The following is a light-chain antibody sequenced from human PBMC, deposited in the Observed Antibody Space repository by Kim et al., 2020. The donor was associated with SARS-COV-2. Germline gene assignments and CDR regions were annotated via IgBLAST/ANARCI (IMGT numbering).Light chain of an antibody. V-gene: IGKV2-28*01. CDR3: MQALQTPLT. Sequence: PASISCRSSQSILHSDGYNYLDWYLQKAGQSPQLLIYLGSNRASGVPDRFSGSGSGTDFTLKISRVEAEDVGVYYCMQALQTPLTFGGGTKVDIK. CDR2: LGS. J-gene: IGKJ4*01. CDR1: QSILHSDGYNY.